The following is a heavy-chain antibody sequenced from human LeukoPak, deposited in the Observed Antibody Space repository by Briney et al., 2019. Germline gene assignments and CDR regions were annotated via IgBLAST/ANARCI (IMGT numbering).Heavy chain of an antibody. J-gene: IGHJ4*02. CDR2: ISSSSSYI. V-gene: IGHV3-21*01. D-gene: IGHD1-26*01. CDR3: ARDSGVRSSFYY. CDR1: GFTFSSYS. Sequence: GGSLRLSCAASGFTFSSYSMNWVRQAPGKGLEWVSSISSSSSYIYYADSVKGRFTISRDNAKNSLYLQMNSLRAEDTAVYYCARDSGVRSSFYYRGQGTLVTVSS.